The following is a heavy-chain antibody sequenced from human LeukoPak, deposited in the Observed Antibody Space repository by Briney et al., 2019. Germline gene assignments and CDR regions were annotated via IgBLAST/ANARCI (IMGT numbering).Heavy chain of an antibody. Sequence: SETLSLTCTVSGGSITSYYWSWIRQPPGKGLEWIGYIYYSGSTNYNPSLKSRVTISVDTSKNQFSLKLSSVTAADTAVYYCARGKDYYGDQIGFDYWGQGTLVTVSS. D-gene: IGHD4-17*01. CDR2: IYYSGST. J-gene: IGHJ4*02. CDR3: ARGKDYYGDQIGFDY. V-gene: IGHV4-59*01. CDR1: GGSITSYY.